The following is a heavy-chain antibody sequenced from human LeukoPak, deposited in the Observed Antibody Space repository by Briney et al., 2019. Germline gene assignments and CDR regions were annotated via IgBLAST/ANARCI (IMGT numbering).Heavy chain of an antibody. J-gene: IGHJ4*02. V-gene: IGHV4-39*01. D-gene: IGHD3-10*01. CDR1: GGSISSSSYY. CDR2: IYYSGST. CDR3: ARLCRITMVRGVNYFDY. Sequence: ASETLSLTCTVSGGSISSSSYYWGWIRQPPGKGLEWIGSIYYSGSTYYNPSLKSRVTISVDTSKNQFSLKLSSVTAADTAVYYCARLCRITMVRGVNYFDYWGQGTLVTVSS.